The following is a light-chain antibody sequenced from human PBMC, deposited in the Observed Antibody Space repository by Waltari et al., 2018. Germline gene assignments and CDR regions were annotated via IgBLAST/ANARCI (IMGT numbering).Light chain of an antibody. V-gene: IGKV3-15*01. CDR3: QQFNTGYS. Sequence: EIVMTQSPATLSVSPGEAATLPCRASRAIANNLAGYQQKPGQAPRLLIYDASTRATGIPARFSGSWSGTEFTLTITSLQSEDSAVYFCQQFNTGYSFGQGTKLEIK. CDR2: DAS. J-gene: IGKJ2*01. CDR1: RAIANN.